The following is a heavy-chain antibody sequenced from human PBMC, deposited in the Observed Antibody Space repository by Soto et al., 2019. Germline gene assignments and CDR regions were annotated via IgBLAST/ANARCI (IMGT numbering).Heavy chain of an antibody. CDR1: GGCISSYY. D-gene: IGHD3-9*01. Sequence: SETLSLTCTVCGGCISSYYWSWIRQPPGKGLEWIGYIYYSGSTNYNPSLKSRVTISVDTSKNQFSLKLSSVTAADTAVYYCARHGVSYYDILTGYYPNYYCGMDVWGQGTTVTVS. V-gene: IGHV4-59*08. CDR2: IYYSGST. CDR3: ARHGVSYYDILTGYYPNYYCGMDV. J-gene: IGHJ6*02.